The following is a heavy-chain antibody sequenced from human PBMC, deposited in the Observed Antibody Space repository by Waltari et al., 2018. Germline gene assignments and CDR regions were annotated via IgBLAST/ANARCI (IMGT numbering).Heavy chain of an antibody. V-gene: IGHV4-39*07. CDR2: VDDSGNS. Sequence: QLQLQESGPGLVKPSETLSLSCTVSGDSISRSDYYWGWIRQHPGKGLEWIGSVDDSGNSYYNPSLMSRVDISTHTSKNQFSLRLTSVTASDSAVYHCARQRPAALVAWFDSWGQGTPVIVSS. J-gene: IGHJ5*01. CDR1: GDSISRSDYY. D-gene: IGHD2-2*01. CDR3: ARQRPAALVAWFDS.